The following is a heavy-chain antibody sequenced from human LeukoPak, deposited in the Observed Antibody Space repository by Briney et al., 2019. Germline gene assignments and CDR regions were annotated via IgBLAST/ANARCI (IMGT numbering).Heavy chain of an antibody. D-gene: IGHD4-17*01. Sequence: SETLALTCTVSGGSISSYYWSRIRQPPGKGLEWIGYIYYSGSTNYNPSLKSRVTISVDTSKNQFSLKLSSVTAADTAVYYCARDAGYGDYVWGQGTLVTVSS. V-gene: IGHV4-59*01. CDR1: GGSISSYY. J-gene: IGHJ4*02. CDR3: ARDAGYGDYV. CDR2: IYYSGST.